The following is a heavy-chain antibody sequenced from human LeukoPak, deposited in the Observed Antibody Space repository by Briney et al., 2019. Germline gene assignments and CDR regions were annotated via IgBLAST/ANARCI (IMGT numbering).Heavy chain of an antibody. CDR1: GFTFSNAW. CDR3: TTGPTTVTDPYYYYYGMDV. J-gene: IGHJ6*02. D-gene: IGHD4-17*01. CDR2: IKSKTDGGTT. V-gene: IGHV3-15*01. Sequence: GGSLRLSGAASGFTFSNAWMSWVRQAPGKGLEWVGRIKSKTDGGTTDYAAPVKGRFTISRDDSKNTLYLQMNSLKTEDTAVYYCTTGPTTVTDPYYYYYGMDVWGQGTTVTVSS.